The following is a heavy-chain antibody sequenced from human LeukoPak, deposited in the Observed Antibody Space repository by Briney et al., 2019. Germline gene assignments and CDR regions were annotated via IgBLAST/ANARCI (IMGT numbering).Heavy chain of an antibody. J-gene: IGHJ6*03. D-gene: IGHD3-10*01. CDR2: IFSGGTT. CDR1: GFSVSMKY. V-gene: IGHV3-53*01. Sequence: GGSLRLSCAASGFSVSMKYMTWVRQAPGKGLEWVSVIFSGGTTYYADSVKGRFTVSRGNSKNMMYLQMNSLRAEDAAVYYCARFSGPGMQHYYYYMDVWGTGTTVTVSS. CDR3: ARFSGPGMQHYYYYMDV.